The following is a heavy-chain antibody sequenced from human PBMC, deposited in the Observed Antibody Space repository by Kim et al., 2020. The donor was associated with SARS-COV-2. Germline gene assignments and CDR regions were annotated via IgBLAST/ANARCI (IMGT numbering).Heavy chain of an antibody. Sequence: GGSLRLSCAASGFTFSSYAMHWVRQAPGKGLEWVAVISYDGSNKYYADSVKGRFTISRDNSKNTLYLQMNSLRAEDTAVYYCARSIGGSYCCGMDDWGQG. D-gene: IGHD2-15*01. CDR1: GFTFSSYA. CDR2: ISYDGSNK. V-gene: IGHV3-30-3*01. J-gene: IGHJ6*02. CDR3: ARSIGGSYCCGMDD.